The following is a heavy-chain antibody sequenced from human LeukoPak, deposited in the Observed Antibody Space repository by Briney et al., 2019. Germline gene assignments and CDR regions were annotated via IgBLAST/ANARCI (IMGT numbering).Heavy chain of an antibody. J-gene: IGHJ4*02. CDR2: IYPGDSDT. CDR3: ARRGAVAGYDY. V-gene: IGHV5-51*01. Sequence: GEYLKISCKGSGYSFTSYWIGWVRQMPGKGLEWMGIIYPGDSDTRYSPSFHGQVTISADKSISTAYMQWSSLKASDTAMYYCARRGAVAGYDYWGQGTLVTVSS. CDR1: GYSFTSYW. D-gene: IGHD6-19*01.